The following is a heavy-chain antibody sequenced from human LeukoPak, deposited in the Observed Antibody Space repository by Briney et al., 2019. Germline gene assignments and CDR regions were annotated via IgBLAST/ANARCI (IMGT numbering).Heavy chain of an antibody. CDR3: ARGVSYGAVDY. CDR1: GGSFSSGGYS. CDR2: IYHRVST. J-gene: IGHJ4*02. D-gene: IGHD5-18*01. V-gene: IGHV4-30-2*01. Sequence: SETLSLTCAVSGGSFSSGGYSWSWIWQPPGKGLEWFWYIYHRVSTYYNPSLKSRVTISVDRSENQASLKLSSVTAADTAVYYCARGVSYGAVDYWGQGTLVTVSS.